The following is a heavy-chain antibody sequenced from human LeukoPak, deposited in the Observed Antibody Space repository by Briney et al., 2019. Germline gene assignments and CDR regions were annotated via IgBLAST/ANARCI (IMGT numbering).Heavy chain of an antibody. CDR1: GGSISSYY. J-gene: IGHJ6*02. D-gene: IGHD3-10*01. V-gene: IGHV4-59*12. CDR3: ARGNMVRGVIPGYGMDV. CDR2: IYYSGST. Sequence: SETLSLTCTVSGGSISSYYWSWIRQPPGKGLEWIGCIYYSGSTNYNPSLKSRVTMSVDTSKNQFSLKLSSVTAADTAVYYCARGNMVRGVIPGYGMDVWGQGTTVTVSS.